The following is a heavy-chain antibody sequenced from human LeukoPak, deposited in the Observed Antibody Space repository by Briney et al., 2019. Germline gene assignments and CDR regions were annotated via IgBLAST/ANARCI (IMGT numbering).Heavy chain of an antibody. J-gene: IGHJ6*04. CDR3: AELGITMIGGV. V-gene: IGHV3-48*03. Sequence: GGSLRLSCAASGFTFSSYEMNWVRQAPGKGLEWASYISSSGSTIYYADSVKGRFTISRDNAKNSLYLQMNSLRADDTAVYYCAELGITMIGGVWGKGTTVTISS. D-gene: IGHD3-10*02. CDR2: ISSSGSTI. CDR1: GFTFSSYE.